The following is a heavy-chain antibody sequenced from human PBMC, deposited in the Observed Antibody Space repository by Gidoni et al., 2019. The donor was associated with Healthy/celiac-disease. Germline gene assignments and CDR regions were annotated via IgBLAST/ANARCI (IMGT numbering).Heavy chain of an antibody. CDR2: IDYSGLP. J-gene: IGHJ4*02. V-gene: IGHV4-39*01. CDR1: CGSISSSSYY. Sequence: QLQLQESGPGLVTPSETLSLTGTVACGSISSSSYYWGWLRQPPGKGLEWVGSIDYSGLPYYTPALQRRVPISVDTSKNQFSLKLSSVTAADTAVYYCAGSGYSYGFGYWGQGTLVTVSS. D-gene: IGHD5-18*01. CDR3: AGSGYSYGFGY.